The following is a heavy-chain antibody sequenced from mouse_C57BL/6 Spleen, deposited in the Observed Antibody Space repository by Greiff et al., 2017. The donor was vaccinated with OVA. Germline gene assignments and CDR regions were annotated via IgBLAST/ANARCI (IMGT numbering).Heavy chain of an antibody. CDR1: GFTFSDYG. CDR2: ISSGSSTI. J-gene: IGHJ1*03. D-gene: IGHD2-5*01. CDR3: ARPSNWSYWYFDV. V-gene: IGHV5-17*01. Sequence: EVKLVESGGGLVKPGGSLKLSCAASGFTFSDYGMHWVRQAPEKGLEWVAYISSGSSTIYYADTVKGRFTISRDNAKNTLFLQMTSLRSEDTAMYYCARPSNWSYWYFDVWGTGTTVTVSS.